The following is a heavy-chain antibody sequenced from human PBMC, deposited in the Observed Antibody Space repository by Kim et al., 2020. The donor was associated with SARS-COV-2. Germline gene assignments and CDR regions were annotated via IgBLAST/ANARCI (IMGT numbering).Heavy chain of an antibody. CDR1: GGSISSYS. V-gene: IGHV4-59*01. CDR2: IYYSGST. J-gene: IGHJ3*02. CDR3: ARGGYDYVWGSYRYKGAFDI. D-gene: IGHD3-16*02. Sequence: SETLSLTCTVSGGSISSYSWSWIRQPPGKGLEWIGYIYYSGSTNYNPSLKSRVTISVDTSKNQFSLKLSSVTAADTAVYYCARGGYDYVWGSYRYKGAFDIWGQGTMVTVSS.